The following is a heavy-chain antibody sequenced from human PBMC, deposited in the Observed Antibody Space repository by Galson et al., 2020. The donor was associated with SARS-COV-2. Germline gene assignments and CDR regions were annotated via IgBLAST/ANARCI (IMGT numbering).Heavy chain of an antibody. V-gene: IGHV4-59*01. J-gene: IGHJ6*03. CDR3: ARSPYYYYYYMDV. Sequence: SETLSLTCTVSGGSISSYYWSWIRQPPGKGLEWIGYIYYSGSTNYNPSLKSRVTISVDTSKNQFSLKLSSVTSADTAVYYCARSPYYYYYYMDVWGKGTTVTISS. CDR2: IYYSGST. CDR1: GGSISSYY.